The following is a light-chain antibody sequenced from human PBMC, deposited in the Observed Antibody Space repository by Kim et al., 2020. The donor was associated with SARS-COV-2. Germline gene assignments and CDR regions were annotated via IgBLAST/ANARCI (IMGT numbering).Light chain of an antibody. CDR3: QQSFNTPHT. Sequence: SSSVGDIVTLTCLASQTLDTYLNWYQQNPGKAPILLIYDASSLQSGVPSRFSGSTSGTDFILTISCLQPEDFATYYCQQSFNTPHTFGQGTKLEI. V-gene: IGKV1-39*01. CDR2: DAS. CDR1: QTLDTY. J-gene: IGKJ2*01.